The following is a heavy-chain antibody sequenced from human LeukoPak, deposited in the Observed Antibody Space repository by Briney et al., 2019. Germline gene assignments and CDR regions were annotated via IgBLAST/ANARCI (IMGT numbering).Heavy chain of an antibody. D-gene: IGHD6-6*01. CDR3: AKGFGSSSGYYYGMDV. CDR1: GFTFSSYA. Sequence: GASLRLSCAASGFTFSSYAMSWVRQAPGKGLEWDSAISGSGGSTYYEDSVKDRFTISRDNSKNTLYLQMNSLRAEDTAVYYCAKGFGSSSGYYYGMDVWGQGTTVTVSS. V-gene: IGHV3-23*01. J-gene: IGHJ6*02. CDR2: ISGSGGST.